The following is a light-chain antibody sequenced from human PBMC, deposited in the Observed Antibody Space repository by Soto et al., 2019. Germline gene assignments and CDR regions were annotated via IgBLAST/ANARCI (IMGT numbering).Light chain of an antibody. Sequence: EIVMTQSPATLSVSPGERATLSCRASQSVNSNLAWYQQKPGQAPRLLIYSASTRATGLPARFSGSGSGTEFPLTISSLQSEDFAVYYCQQYYNWPLWTFGQGTKVEIK. J-gene: IGKJ1*01. CDR2: SAS. CDR3: QQYYNWPLWT. CDR1: QSVNSN. V-gene: IGKV3-15*01.